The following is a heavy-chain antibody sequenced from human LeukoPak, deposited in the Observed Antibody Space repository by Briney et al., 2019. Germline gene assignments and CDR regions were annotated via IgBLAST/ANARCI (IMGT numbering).Heavy chain of an antibody. J-gene: IGHJ5*02. CDR3: ARDRTYYGSGSSPFDP. V-gene: IGHV3-30*03. D-gene: IGHD3-10*01. CDR2: ISYDGSNK. CDR1: GFTFSSYG. Sequence: GRSLRLSCAASGFTFSSYGMHWVRQAPGKGLEWVAVISYDGSNKYYADSVKGRFTISRDNSKNTLYLQMNSLRAEDTAVYYCARDRTYYGSGSSPFDPWGQGTLVTVSS.